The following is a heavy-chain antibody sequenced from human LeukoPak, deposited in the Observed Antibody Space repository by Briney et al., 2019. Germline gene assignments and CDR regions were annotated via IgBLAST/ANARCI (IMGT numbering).Heavy chain of an antibody. V-gene: IGHV1-69*13. J-gene: IGHJ5*02. Sequence: ASVKVSCKASGGTFSSYAISWVRQAPGQGLEWMGGIIPIFGTANYAQKFQGRVTITADESTSTAYMELSSLRSEDTAVYYCATGGRITMVRGVLYNWFDPWGQGTLVTVSS. CDR3: ATGGRITMVRGVLYNWFDP. CDR1: GGTFSSYA. CDR2: IIPIFGTA. D-gene: IGHD3-10*01.